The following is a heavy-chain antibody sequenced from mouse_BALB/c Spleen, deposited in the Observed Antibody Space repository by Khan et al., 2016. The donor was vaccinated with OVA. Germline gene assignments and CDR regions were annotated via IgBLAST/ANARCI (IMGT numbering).Heavy chain of an antibody. Sequence: VQLQQPGADFVKPGASVKLSCTASGFNIKDTYMHWINQRPQQGLVWIGRIDPANGDVKYDPKFQDKATIAADASSNTAYLQLSSLTSEDTADYYCIRGAYSGLFAYWGQGTLVTVSA. CDR1: GFNIKDTY. J-gene: IGHJ3*01. V-gene: IGHV14-3*02. CDR3: IRGAYSGLFAY. D-gene: IGHD2-10*01. CDR2: IDPANGDV.